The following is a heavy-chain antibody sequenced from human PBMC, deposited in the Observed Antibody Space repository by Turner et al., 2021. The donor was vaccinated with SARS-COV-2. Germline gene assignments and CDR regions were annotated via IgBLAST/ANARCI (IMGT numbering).Heavy chain of an antibody. V-gene: IGHV4-34*01. J-gene: IGHJ5*02. CDR2: IKHTGNT. Sequence: QVQLQQWGAGLLKPSETLSLTCAVYGGSFTAYYWTWIRQPPGKDLEWIGEIKHTGNTNYHPSLKSRVTISVDTSNYQFSLNLRSVTAADTAVYYCARGDYNNYYARWFYPWGQGTLVTVSS. D-gene: IGHD3-10*01. CDR1: GGSFTAYY. CDR3: ARGDYNNYYARWFYP.